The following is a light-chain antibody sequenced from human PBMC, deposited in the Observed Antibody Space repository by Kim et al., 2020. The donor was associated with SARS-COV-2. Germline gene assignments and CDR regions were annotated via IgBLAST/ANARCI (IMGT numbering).Light chain of an antibody. V-gene: IGLV3-25*03. Sequence: SYELTQPPSVSVSPGQTARITCSGDALPKQYAYXYQQKPGQAPVLVIYKDSERPSGIPERFSGSSSGTTVTLTISGVQAEDEADYYCQSADSSGTYDVVF. J-gene: IGLJ2*01. CDR2: KDS. CDR1: ALPKQY. CDR3: QSADSSGTYDVV.